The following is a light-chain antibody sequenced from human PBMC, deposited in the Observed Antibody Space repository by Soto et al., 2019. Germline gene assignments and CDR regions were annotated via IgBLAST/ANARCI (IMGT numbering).Light chain of an antibody. J-gene: IGKJ4*01. Sequence: ETVMTKSPATLSVSPGEGATLSCSATENINQNLAWYQQKPGQAPRLLIDGAAYMATGIPDRFSGRGSGTEFTLAISRLQSEDFAVFFCQQYNTWPLTFGGGTKVEIK. V-gene: IGKV3-15*01. CDR3: QQYNTWPLT. CDR2: GAA. CDR1: ENINQN.